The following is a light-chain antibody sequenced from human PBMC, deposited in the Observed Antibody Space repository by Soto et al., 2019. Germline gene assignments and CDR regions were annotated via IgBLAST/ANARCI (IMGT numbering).Light chain of an antibody. Sequence: DIPMTQSPSTLSASVGDRVTITCRASQSMSTWLAWYQQKPGKAPKLLIFDASSLERGVPSRFSGSGSGTEFTLTINSLQPDDFATYYCQQYNSYLFGPGTKVDFK. V-gene: IGKV1-5*01. CDR1: QSMSTW. J-gene: IGKJ3*01. CDR2: DAS. CDR3: QQYNSYL.